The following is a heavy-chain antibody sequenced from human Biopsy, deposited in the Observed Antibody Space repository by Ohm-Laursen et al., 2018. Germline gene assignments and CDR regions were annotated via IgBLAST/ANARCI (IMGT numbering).Heavy chain of an antibody. V-gene: IGHV1-18*01. CDR2: ISTYNGNT. CDR3: ARGGTLVVVPTAVLHSFDI. CDR1: GYTFSSYG. J-gene: IGHJ3*02. D-gene: IGHD2-2*01. Sequence: GASVTVSCKTSGYTFSSYGINWVRQAPGHGLEWLGWISTYNGNTNYAQNLQGRVTMTTDTSTSTAYMELRSLRSDDTAVYYCARGGTLVVVPTAVLHSFDIWGQGTMVTVSS.